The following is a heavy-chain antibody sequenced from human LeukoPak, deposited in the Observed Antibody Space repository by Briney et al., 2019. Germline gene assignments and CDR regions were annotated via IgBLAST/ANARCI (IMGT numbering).Heavy chain of an antibody. Sequence: GGSLRLSCVASGFSLSGYAMSWVRQAPGKGPEWVSGILTSGTTYYSDSVKGRFTISRDSSKNTLYLQMNSLRSEDTAIYSCAKDSTYNDGRWEFVPWGQGTLVTVSS. CDR2: ILTSGTT. D-gene: IGHD5-24*01. J-gene: IGHJ5*02. CDR3: AKDSTYNDGRWEFVP. V-gene: IGHV3-23*05. CDR1: GFSLSGYA.